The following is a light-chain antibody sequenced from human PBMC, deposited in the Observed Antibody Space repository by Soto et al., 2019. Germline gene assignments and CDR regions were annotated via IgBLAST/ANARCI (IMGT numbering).Light chain of an antibody. CDR1: QSVSNF. V-gene: IGKV3-11*01. CDR2: GAS. J-gene: IGKJ1*01. Sequence: EIVLTQSPATLSLSPGKRATLSCRASQSVSNFLAWYQQKPGQAPRLLIYGASSRATGIPDRFSGSGSGTDFTLTISRLEPEDFAVYYCQQYNNWPRTFGQGTKVDIK. CDR3: QQYNNWPRT.